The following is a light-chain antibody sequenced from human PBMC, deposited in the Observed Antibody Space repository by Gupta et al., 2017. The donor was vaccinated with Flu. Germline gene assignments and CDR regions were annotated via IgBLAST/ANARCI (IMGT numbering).Light chain of an antibody. CDR2: DAA. V-gene: IGKV3-11*01. CDR3: QQRSNWPPLT. Sequence: ELVLTQSPATLSGSPGEGATLSCRASESVSTSLAWYQQKPGQPPRLLFFDAANRAAGVPGRFSASGSGTEFLLTISGLEPEDFAVYYCQQRSNWPPLTFGGGTKVEIK. J-gene: IGKJ4*01. CDR1: ESVSTS.